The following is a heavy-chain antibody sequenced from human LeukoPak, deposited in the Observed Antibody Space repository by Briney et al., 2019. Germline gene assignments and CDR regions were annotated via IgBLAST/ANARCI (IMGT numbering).Heavy chain of an antibody. D-gene: IGHD3-3*01. V-gene: IGHV4-4*02. Sequence: SETLSLTCAVSGGSISSSNWWSWVRQPPGKGLEWIGEIYHSGSTNYNPSLKSRVTISVDTSKNQFSLKLSSVTAADTAVYHCARELYDFWSGYHLDYWGQGTLVTVSS. J-gene: IGHJ4*02. CDR2: IYHSGST. CDR1: GGSISSSNW. CDR3: ARELYDFWSGYHLDY.